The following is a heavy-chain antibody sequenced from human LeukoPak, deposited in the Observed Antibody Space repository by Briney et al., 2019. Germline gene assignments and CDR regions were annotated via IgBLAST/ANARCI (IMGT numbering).Heavy chain of an antibody. V-gene: IGHV3-13*01. Sequence: GGSLRLSCAASGFTFSSYDMHWVRQATGKGLEWVSAIGTAGDTYYPGSVKGRFTISRENAKNSLCLQMNSLRAEDTAVYYCARANPLDYDIDYWGQGTLVTVSS. J-gene: IGHJ4*02. D-gene: IGHD3-9*01. CDR1: GFTFSSYD. CDR2: IGTAGDT. CDR3: ARANPLDYDIDY.